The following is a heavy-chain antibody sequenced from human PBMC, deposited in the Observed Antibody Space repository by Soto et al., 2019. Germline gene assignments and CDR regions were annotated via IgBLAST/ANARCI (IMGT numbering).Heavy chain of an antibody. J-gene: IGHJ6*02. CDR1: GFTFSGYS. CDR2: ISSSSSTI. V-gene: IGHV3-48*02. D-gene: IGHD6-6*01. Sequence: PGGSLRFSCAASGFTFSGYSMNWVRQAPGKGLEWVSYISSSSSTIYYADSVKGRFTISRDNAKNSLYLQMNSLRDEDTAVYYCARDRXGREYSSSGTLRGGMDVWGQGTTVTVSS. CDR3: ARDRXGREYSSSGTLRGGMDV.